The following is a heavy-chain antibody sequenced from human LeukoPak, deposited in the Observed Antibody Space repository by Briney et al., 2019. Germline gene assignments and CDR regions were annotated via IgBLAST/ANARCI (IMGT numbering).Heavy chain of an antibody. D-gene: IGHD4-11*01. J-gene: IGHJ6*03. Sequence: GGSLRLSCAASGFTFSTYRMSWVRQAPGKGLEWVANIKQDGSEKHYVDSVKGRFTISRDNAKNSLYLQMSSLRAEDTAVYYCTRVEETATTAAIIRKYSYYYYYMDVWGKGNTVTVSS. V-gene: IGHV3-7*01. CDR1: GFTFSTYR. CDR3: TRVEETATTAAIIRKYSYYYYYMDV. CDR2: IKQDGSEK.